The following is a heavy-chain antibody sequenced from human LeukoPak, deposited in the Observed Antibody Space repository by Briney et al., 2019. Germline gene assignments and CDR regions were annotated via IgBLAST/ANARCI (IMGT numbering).Heavy chain of an antibody. CDR3: AKEGGYYSGGSFYYWFDP. V-gene: IGHV4-39*07. CDR1: GGSINSSSYY. J-gene: IGHJ5*02. CDR2: IYYSGST. Sequence: SETLSLTCTVSGGSINSSSYYWGWIRQPPGQGLEWIGSIYYSGSTYYNPSLKSRVTISVDTSKNQFSLKLSSVTAADTALYYCAKEGGYYSGGSFYYWFDPWGQGTLVTVSS. D-gene: IGHD2-15*01.